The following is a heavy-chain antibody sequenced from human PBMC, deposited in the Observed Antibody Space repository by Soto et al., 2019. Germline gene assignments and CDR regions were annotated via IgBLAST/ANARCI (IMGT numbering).Heavy chain of an antibody. CDR3: ALGIADGANFAC. V-gene: IGHV4-31*01. Sequence: QVQLQESGPGLVKPSQTLSLTCTVSGGSISSGGHYWTWIRQYPGKGLEWIGYVFYSGTTDYTPSLRSQVTISVDTSKLRLSLKPTSVTAAGTAVFDFALGIADGANFACGGKCSLFTVSS. CDR2: VFYSGTT. D-gene: IGHD2-21*01. J-gene: IGHJ4*02. CDR1: GGSISSGGHY.